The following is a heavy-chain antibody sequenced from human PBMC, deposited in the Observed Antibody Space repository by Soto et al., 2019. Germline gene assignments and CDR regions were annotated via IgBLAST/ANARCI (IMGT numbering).Heavy chain of an antibody. J-gene: IGHJ4*02. D-gene: IGHD4-17*01. V-gene: IGHV3-23*01. Sequence: PGGSLRLSCASSGFTFSTYGMSWVRQAPGKGLEWVSSVSYTGDTTYYADSVKGRFTISRDNSKNTVYLQVNSLRTEDTATYYCASTDYGGDGQDYWGQGTLVTVSS. CDR3: ASTDYGGDGQDY. CDR1: GFTFSTYG. CDR2: VSYTGDTT.